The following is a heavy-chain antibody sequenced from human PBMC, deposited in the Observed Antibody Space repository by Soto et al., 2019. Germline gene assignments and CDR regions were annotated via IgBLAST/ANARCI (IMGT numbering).Heavy chain of an antibody. Sequence: PGESLKISCKGSGYSFTSYWIGWVRQMPGKGLEWMGIIYPGDSDTRYSPSFQGQVTISADKSISTAYLQWSSLKASDTAMYYCARSNIREAPYYDDSSSRGMDVWGQGTTVTVSS. V-gene: IGHV5-51*01. CDR3: ARSNIREAPYYDDSSSRGMDV. CDR1: GYSFTSYW. CDR2: IYPGDSDT. D-gene: IGHD3-22*01. J-gene: IGHJ6*02.